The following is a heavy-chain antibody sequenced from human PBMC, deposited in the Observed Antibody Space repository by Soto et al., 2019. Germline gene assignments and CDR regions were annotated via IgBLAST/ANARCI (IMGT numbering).Heavy chain of an antibody. CDR3: ASRYGGNFDY. D-gene: IGHD3-16*01. V-gene: IGHV4-59*01. CDR1: GGSISSYY. CDR2: IYYSGST. Sequence: QVQLQESGPGLVKPSETLSLTCTVSGGSISSYYWSWIRQPPGKGLEWIGYIYYSGSTNYNPSLQRRVTIQVDTSKTQFPLKLSSVTAADTAVYYCASRYGGNFDYWGQGTLVTVSS. J-gene: IGHJ4*02.